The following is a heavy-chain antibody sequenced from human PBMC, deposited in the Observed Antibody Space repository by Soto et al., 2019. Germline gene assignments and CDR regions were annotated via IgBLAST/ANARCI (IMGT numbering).Heavy chain of an antibody. CDR1: GFTFSSYA. Sequence: PGGSLRLSCAASGFTFSSYAMSWVRQAPGKGLEWVSAISGSGGSTYYADSVKGRFTISRDNSKNTLYLQMNSLRAEDTAVYYCAKDPAHSIQYDYVWGSYRYTGILDYWGQGTLVTVSS. CDR2: ISGSGGST. D-gene: IGHD3-16*02. CDR3: AKDPAHSIQYDYVWGSYRYTGILDY. V-gene: IGHV3-23*01. J-gene: IGHJ4*02.